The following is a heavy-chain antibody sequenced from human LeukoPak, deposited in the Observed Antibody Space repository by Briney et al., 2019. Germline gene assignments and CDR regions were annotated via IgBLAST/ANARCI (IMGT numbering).Heavy chain of an antibody. D-gene: IGHD4-17*01. V-gene: IGHV4-59*01. CDR3: ARASPHYGDPSYYYMDV. J-gene: IGHJ6*03. Sequence: SETLSLTCTVSGGSISSYYWSWIRQPPGKGLEWIGYIYYSGSTNYNPSLKSRVTISVDTSKNQFSLKLSSVTAADTAVYYCARASPHYGDPSYYYMDVWGKGTTVTISS. CDR1: GGSISSYY. CDR2: IYYSGST.